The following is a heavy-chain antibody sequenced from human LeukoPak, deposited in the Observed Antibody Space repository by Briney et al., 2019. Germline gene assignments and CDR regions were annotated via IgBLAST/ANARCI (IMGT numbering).Heavy chain of an antibody. CDR3: ITPLPYSAQ. CDR1: GFTFSNAY. CDR2: IKPKTGGETT. V-gene: IGHV3-15*07. Sequence: GGSLRLSCAASGFTFSNAYMNWVRQAPGKGLEWVGRIKPKTGGETTEYAAPVKDRSSISRDDSKSMMYLQMNSLKTEDTAVYYCITPLPYSAQGGQGTLVTVSS. D-gene: IGHD2-21*01. J-gene: IGHJ4*02.